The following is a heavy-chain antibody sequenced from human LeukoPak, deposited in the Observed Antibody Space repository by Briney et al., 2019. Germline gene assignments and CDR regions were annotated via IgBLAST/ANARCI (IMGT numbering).Heavy chain of an antibody. Sequence: GGSLRLSCAASGFTFSSYWMHWVRQAPGMGLVWVSRISSDGSSTSYADSVKGLFTISRDNAKNTLYLQMNSLRAEDTAVYYCARDAMYSSSGGDYYHYGMDVWAKGTTVTVSS. V-gene: IGHV3-74*01. CDR3: ARDAMYSSSGGDYYHYGMDV. J-gene: IGHJ6*04. D-gene: IGHD6-13*01. CDR2: ISSDGSST. CDR1: GFTFSSYW.